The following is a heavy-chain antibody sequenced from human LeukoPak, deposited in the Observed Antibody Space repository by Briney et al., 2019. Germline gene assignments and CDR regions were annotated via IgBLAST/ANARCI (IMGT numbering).Heavy chain of an antibody. Sequence: GGSLRLSCAASGFTFNSYAMSWVRQAPGKGLEWVSAISGSGGSTYYADSVKGRFTISRDNSKNTLYLQMNSLRAEDTAVYYCAKDVYCSSTSCYALDYWGQGTLVTVSS. D-gene: IGHD2-2*01. CDR2: ISGSGGST. V-gene: IGHV3-23*01. J-gene: IGHJ4*02. CDR3: AKDVYCSSTSCYALDY. CDR1: GFTFNSYA.